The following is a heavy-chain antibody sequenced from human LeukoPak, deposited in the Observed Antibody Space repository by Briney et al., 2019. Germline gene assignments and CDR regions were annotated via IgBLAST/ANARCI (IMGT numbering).Heavy chain of an antibody. CDR3: VRDMGYYDKV. CDR1: GFTFSTSW. J-gene: IGHJ4*02. D-gene: IGHD3-22*01. V-gene: IGHV3-74*01. Sequence: GSLRLSCATSGFTFSTSWMHWVRQAPGKGLVWVSRINTDGNTRDYADSVKGRFTISRDNAKNTLYLQMNSLRAEDTAVYYCVRDMGYYDKVWGQGTLVTVSS. CDR2: INTDGNTR.